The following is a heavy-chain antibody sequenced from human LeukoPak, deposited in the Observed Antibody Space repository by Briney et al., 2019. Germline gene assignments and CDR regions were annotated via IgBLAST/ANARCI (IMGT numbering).Heavy chain of an antibody. V-gene: IGHV4-4*07. D-gene: IGHD1-1*01. Sequence: SGTLSLTCNVSGASISSYYWSWIRQPAGKGLEWNGRIYTSANTNYSPSFKSRATISIDRSKNQFSLNLPSVTAADTAVYYCARDRIWNDAGHDPFDIWGQGTMVTVSS. CDR2: IYTSANT. CDR1: GASISSYY. CDR3: ARDRIWNDAGHDPFDI. J-gene: IGHJ3*02.